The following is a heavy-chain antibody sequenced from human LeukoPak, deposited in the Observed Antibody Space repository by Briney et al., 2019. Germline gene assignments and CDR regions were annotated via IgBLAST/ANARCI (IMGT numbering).Heavy chain of an antibody. V-gene: IGHV3-48*01. CDR2: MTSDSRTI. D-gene: IGHD3-3*01. CDR3: ARSTEWYADY. CDR1: GFTFSVYS. J-gene: IGHJ4*02. Sequence: GVSLRLSCAASGFTFSVYSMNWVRHAPGKGLEWISYMTSDSRTIYYADSVRGRFTISRDNAKQSLYLDLNSLRVDDTAVYYCARSTEWYADYWGQGAPVTVSS.